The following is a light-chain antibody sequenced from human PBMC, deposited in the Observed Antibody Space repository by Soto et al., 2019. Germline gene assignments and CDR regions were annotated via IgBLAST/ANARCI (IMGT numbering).Light chain of an antibody. V-gene: IGKV1-27*01. CDR2: VAS. J-gene: IGKJ1*01. CDR1: QGISNY. CDR3: QKYNSAPWT. Sequence: DIQMTQSPSSLSASVGDRVTITCRASQGISNYLAWYQQQPGKVPKLLLYVASTLQSGVPSRFSGSGSGTDFTPTISSLQPEDVATYYCQKYNSAPWTFGQGTKVEIK.